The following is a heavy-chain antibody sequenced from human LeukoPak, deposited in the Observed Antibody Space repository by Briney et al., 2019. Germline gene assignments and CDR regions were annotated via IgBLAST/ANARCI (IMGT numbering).Heavy chain of an antibody. CDR3: AKDHRQAAAGIFHY. CDR2: ISGRGGST. V-gene: IGHV3-23*01. CDR1: GFTLSSYA. Sequence: GGSLRLSCAAAGFTLSSYAMSWVRQAPGRGREWVSAISGRGGSTYYADSVKRRFTISRHNSKHTLYLQMNSLRAQHTAVYYCAKDHRQAAAGIFHYWGQGPLLTVSS. D-gene: IGHD6-13*01. J-gene: IGHJ4*02.